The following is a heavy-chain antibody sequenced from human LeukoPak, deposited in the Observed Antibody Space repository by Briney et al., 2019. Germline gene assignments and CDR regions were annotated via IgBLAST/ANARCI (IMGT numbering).Heavy chain of an antibody. Sequence: GGSLRLSCAASGFTFSSYAMHWVRQAPGKGLEWVAVISYDGSNKYYADSVKGRFTISRDNSKNTLYLQMNSLRAEDTAVYYCASRAGVAVAGTGFDYWGQGTLVTVSS. D-gene: IGHD6-19*01. CDR2: ISYDGSNK. CDR3: ASRAGVAVAGTGFDY. J-gene: IGHJ4*02. V-gene: IGHV3-30-3*01. CDR1: GFTFSSYA.